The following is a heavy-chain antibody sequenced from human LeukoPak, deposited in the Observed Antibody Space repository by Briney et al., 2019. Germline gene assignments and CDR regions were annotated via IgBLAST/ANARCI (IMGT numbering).Heavy chain of an antibody. CDR1: GFTSSIYS. J-gene: IGHJ6*02. V-gene: IGHV3-7*01. CDR2: IKQDGSEK. D-gene: IGHD6-19*01. CDR3: ARDMYSSGWYGYYYYYGMDV. Sequence: GGSLRLSCTTTGFTSSIYSMHWVRQAPGKGLEWVANIKQDGSEKYYVDSVKGRFTISRDNAKNSLYLQMNSLRAEDTAVYYCARDMYSSGWYGYYYYYGMDVWGQGTTVTVSS.